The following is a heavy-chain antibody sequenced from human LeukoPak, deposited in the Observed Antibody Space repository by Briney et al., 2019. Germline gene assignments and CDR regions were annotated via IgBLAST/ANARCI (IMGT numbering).Heavy chain of an antibody. CDR1: GGSFSGYY. V-gene: IGHV4-34*01. Sequence: SETLSLTCAVYGGSFSGYYWSWIRQPPGKGLEWIGEINHSGSTNYNPSLKSRVTISVDTSKNQFSLKLSSVTAADTAVYYCARHSLIFNWFDPWGQGTLVTVPS. CDR3: ARHSLIFNWFDP. D-gene: IGHD2-21*01. CDR2: INHSGST. J-gene: IGHJ5*02.